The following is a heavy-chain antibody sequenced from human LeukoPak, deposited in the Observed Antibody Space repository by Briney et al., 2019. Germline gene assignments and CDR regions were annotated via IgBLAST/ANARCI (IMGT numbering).Heavy chain of an antibody. J-gene: IGHJ6*03. D-gene: IGHD5-12*01. CDR2: VNSDGTGT. V-gene: IGHV3-74*01. CDR1: GFTFSSYW. CDR3: IRTLIVATSPYMDV. Sequence: GGSLRLSCAAFGFTFSSYWMHWVRQAPGKGLVWVSRVNSDGTGTTYADSVEGRFTISRDNAKNTVYLQMNSLRAEDTAIYYCIRTLIVATSPYMDVWGKGTTVTVSS.